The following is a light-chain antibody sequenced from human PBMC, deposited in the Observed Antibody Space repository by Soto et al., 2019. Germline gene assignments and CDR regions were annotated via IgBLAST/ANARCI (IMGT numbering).Light chain of an antibody. Sequence: DIQMTQSPSTLSASVGDRVTITCRASQSISSWLAWYQQKPGAAPKLLIYEASTLESGVPSRFSGSRSGTAFTLTVISLQPEDFATYYCQQYNDSFPYTFGQGTKLEI. V-gene: IGKV1-5*03. CDR3: QQYNDSFPYT. CDR2: EAS. J-gene: IGKJ2*01. CDR1: QSISSW.